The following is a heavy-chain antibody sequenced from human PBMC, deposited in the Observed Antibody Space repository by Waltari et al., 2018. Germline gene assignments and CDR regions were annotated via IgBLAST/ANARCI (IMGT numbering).Heavy chain of an antibody. Sequence: EVHLVESGGDLVKPGGSLRLACAASGFTLSGYSMKWVRQAPGKGLEWVSFITSSDYINYADSVKGRFTISRDNAKNSLYLQMNSLRVEDTAVYYCARDEVHVGPTKVAISFDYWGQGTLVTVSS. J-gene: IGHJ4*02. CDR3: ARDEVHVGPTKVAISFDY. D-gene: IGHD1-26*01. CDR1: GFTLSGYS. V-gene: IGHV3-21*01. CDR2: ITSSDYI.